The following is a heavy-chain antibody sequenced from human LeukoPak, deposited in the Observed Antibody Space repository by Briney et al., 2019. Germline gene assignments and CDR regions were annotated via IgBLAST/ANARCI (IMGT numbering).Heavy chain of an antibody. V-gene: IGHV3-30*02. J-gene: IGHJ4*02. CDR3: AKEIEDIVAVGDY. Sequence: GGSLRLSCAASGFTFSSYGMHWVRQAPGKGLEWVAFIRYDGSNKYYADSVKGRFTISRDNSKNTLYLQMNSLGAEDTAVYYCAKEIEDIVAVGDYWGQGTLVTVSS. D-gene: IGHD2-15*01. CDR1: GFTFSSYG. CDR2: IRYDGSNK.